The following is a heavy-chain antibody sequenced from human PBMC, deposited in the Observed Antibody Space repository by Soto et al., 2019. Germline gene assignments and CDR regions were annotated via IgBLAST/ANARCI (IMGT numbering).Heavy chain of an antibody. D-gene: IGHD4-17*01. CDR2: IIPVFATA. J-gene: IGHJ4*02. V-gene: IGHV1-69*06. Sequence: QGQLVQSCAEVLEPGSSVMVACTASVGPFSEYSINLLRQAPGQGLERMGGIIPVFATANSADKFQGRVTITADKYTTTAYRELSNLRSEATDIYFGARDQDYGANGGLGWVDYWGQGPLVTVTS. CDR3: ARDQDYGANGGLGWVDY. CDR1: VGPFSEYS.